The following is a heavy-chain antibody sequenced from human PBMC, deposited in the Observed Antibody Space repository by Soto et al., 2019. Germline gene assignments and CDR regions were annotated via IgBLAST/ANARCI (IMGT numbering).Heavy chain of an antibody. J-gene: IGHJ4*02. Sequence: QVQLLQSGAEVKKPGASVKVSCKTSGNTFTDYKLHWVRQAPGQGLEWMGWVDPNGGGTNSAQKFQGSVTMTRDTSITTVYLELRRMKTKAAATYFCTTWVDSSDYEGFDFWGQGTLVTVSS. CDR1: GNTFTDYK. CDR3: TTWVDSSDYEGFDF. CDR2: VDPNGGGT. D-gene: IGHD4-17*01. V-gene: IGHV1-2*04.